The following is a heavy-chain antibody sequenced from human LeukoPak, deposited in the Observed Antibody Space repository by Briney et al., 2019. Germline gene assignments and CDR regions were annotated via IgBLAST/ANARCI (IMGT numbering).Heavy chain of an antibody. CDR2: INHSGST. Sequence: SETLSLTCAVYGGSFSGYYWSWIRQPPGKGLEWIGEINHSGSTNYNPSLKSRVTISVDTSKNQFSLKLNSVTAADTAVYYCARAVRYRRYYGSGSYYNPYYYYMDVWGKGTTVTVSS. J-gene: IGHJ6*03. V-gene: IGHV4-34*01. CDR3: ARAVRYRRYYGSGSYYNPYYYYMDV. D-gene: IGHD3-10*01. CDR1: GGSFSGYY.